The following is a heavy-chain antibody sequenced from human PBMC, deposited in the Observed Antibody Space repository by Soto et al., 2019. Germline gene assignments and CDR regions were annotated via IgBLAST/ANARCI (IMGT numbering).Heavy chain of an antibody. CDR2: IYYSGST. D-gene: IGHD1-26*01. CDR1: GGSISSYY. Sequence: SETLSLTCTVCGGSISSYYWSWIRQPPGKGLEWIGYIYYSGSTNYNPSLKSRVTISVDTSKNQFSLKLSSVTAADTAVYYCARGYGGNLDYWGQGTLVTVSS. J-gene: IGHJ4*02. V-gene: IGHV4-59*01. CDR3: ARGYGGNLDY.